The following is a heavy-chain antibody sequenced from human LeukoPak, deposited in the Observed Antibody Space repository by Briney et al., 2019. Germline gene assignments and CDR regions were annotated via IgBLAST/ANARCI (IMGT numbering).Heavy chain of an antibody. CDR1: GGSFSGYY. Sequence: PSETLSLTCAVYGGSFSGYYWSWIRQPPGKGLEWIGEINHSGGTNYNPSLKSRVTISVDTSKNQFSLQLNSVTPEDTAVYYCARDPQYYYDSSGYRNWFDPWGQGTLVTVSS. D-gene: IGHD3-22*01. CDR3: ARDPQYYYDSSGYRNWFDP. J-gene: IGHJ5*02. V-gene: IGHV4-34*01. CDR2: INHSGGT.